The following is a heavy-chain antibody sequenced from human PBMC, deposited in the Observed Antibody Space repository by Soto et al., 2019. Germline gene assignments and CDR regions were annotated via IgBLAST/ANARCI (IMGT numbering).Heavy chain of an antibody. J-gene: IGHJ5*02. D-gene: IGHD6-13*01. Sequence: GGSLRLSCAASGFTFSSYGMHWVRQAPGKGLEWVAVISYDGSNKYYADSVKGRFTISRDNSKNTLYLQMNSLRAEDTAVYYCAKDLSPVRAAAGRISIDPGGQGTLVTVSS. CDR3: AKDLSPVRAAAGRISIDP. CDR2: ISYDGSNK. CDR1: GFTFSSYG. V-gene: IGHV3-30*18.